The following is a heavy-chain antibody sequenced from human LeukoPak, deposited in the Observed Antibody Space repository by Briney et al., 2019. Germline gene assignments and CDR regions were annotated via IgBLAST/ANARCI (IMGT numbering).Heavy chain of an antibody. D-gene: IGHD3-16*01. J-gene: IGHJ5*02. V-gene: IGHV4-34*01. Sequence: SETLSLTCAVYGGSFTDYYWNWIRQPPGKGLEWIGEINHSGSTNYNPSLRSRVTVSVDTSKNQFSLKLNSVTAADTAVYYCARSNSPLGGNWFDPWGQGTLVTVSS. CDR3: ARSNSPLGGNWFDP. CDR1: GGSFTDYY. CDR2: INHSGST.